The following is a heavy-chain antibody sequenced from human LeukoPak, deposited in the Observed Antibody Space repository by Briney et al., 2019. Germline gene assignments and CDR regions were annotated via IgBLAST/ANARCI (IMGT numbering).Heavy chain of an antibody. CDR1: GFTFSSYS. D-gene: IGHD2-2*02. CDR3: ARALPTYCSSTSCYTHYFDY. CDR2: ISSSSSYI. Sequence: PGRSLRLSCAASGFTFSSYSMNWVRQAPGKGLEWVSSISSSSSYIYYADSVKGRFTISRDNAKNSLYLQMNSLRAEDTAVYYCARALPTYCSSTSCYTHYFDYWGQGTLVTVSS. J-gene: IGHJ4*02. V-gene: IGHV3-21*01.